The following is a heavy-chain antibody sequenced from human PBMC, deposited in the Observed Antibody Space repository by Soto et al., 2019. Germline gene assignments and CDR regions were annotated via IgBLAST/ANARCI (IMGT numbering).Heavy chain of an antibody. V-gene: IGHV3-7*01. Sequence: GGSLILSSVASGFTVNKDWMSWVRQAPGKGLEWVANIQQDGGVEYYVGSVKGRLTISRDTAKNSLFLQMKSLRAEDTALYYCVRDRRSSWPTFDSWGQGPLVTVSS. CDR3: VRDRRSSWPTFDS. J-gene: IGHJ4*01. D-gene: IGHD6-13*01. CDR1: GFTVNKDW. CDR2: IQQDGGVE.